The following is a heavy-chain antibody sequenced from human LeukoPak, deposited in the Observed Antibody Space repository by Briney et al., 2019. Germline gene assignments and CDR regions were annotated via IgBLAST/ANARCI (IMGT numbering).Heavy chain of an antibody. V-gene: IGHV3-7*01. CDR3: AKEVMGPLWFGELLAHYYYGMDV. Sequence: PGGSLRLSCAASGFTFSSYWMSWVRQAPGKGLEWVANIKQDGSEKYYVDSVKGRFTISRDNSKNTLYLQMNSLRAEDTAVYYCAKEVMGPLWFGELLAHYYYGMDVWGQGTTVTVSS. CDR1: GFTFSSYW. CDR2: IKQDGSEK. J-gene: IGHJ6*02. D-gene: IGHD3-10*01.